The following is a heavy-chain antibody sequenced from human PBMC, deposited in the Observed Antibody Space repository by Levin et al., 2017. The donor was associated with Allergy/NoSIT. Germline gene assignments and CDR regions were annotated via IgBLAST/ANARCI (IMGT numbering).Heavy chain of an antibody. CDR1: GFTFSNYA. D-gene: IGHD3-22*01. CDR2: ISYDGNNK. CDR3: ARDMRAWGVVVINGDNDY. V-gene: IGHV3-30*04. J-gene: IGHJ4*02. Sequence: LSLTCAASGFTFSNYAMHWVRQAPGKGLEWVAAISYDGNNKYYADSVKGRFTISRDNSKNTLYLQMNSLRAEDTAMYYCARDMRAWGVVVINGDNDYWGQGTLVTVSS.